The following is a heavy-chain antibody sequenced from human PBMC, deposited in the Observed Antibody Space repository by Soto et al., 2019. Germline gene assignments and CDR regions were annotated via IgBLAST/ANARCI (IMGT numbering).Heavy chain of an antibody. D-gene: IGHD3-3*01. CDR2: INHSVST. Sequence: SETLSLTCAVYGGSFSGYYWSWIRQPPGKGLEWIGEINHSVSTNYNPSLKSRVTISVDTSKNQFSLKLSSVTAADTAVYYCARGMTIFGVVMADYYGMDVWGQGTTVTVSS. J-gene: IGHJ6*02. V-gene: IGHV4-34*01. CDR3: ARGMTIFGVVMADYYGMDV. CDR1: GGSFSGYY.